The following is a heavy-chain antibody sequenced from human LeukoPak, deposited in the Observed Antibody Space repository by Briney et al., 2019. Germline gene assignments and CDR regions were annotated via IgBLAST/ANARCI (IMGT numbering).Heavy chain of an antibody. Sequence: SETPSLTCAVYGGSFSGYYWSWIRQPPGKGLEWIGEINHSGSTNYNPSPKSRVTISVDTSKNQFSLKLSSVTAADTAVYYCARDKNYYGSGSYPAYFDYWGQGTLVTVSS. CDR3: ARDKNYYGSGSYPAYFDY. CDR2: INHSGST. J-gene: IGHJ4*02. D-gene: IGHD3-10*01. CDR1: GGSFSGYY. V-gene: IGHV4-34*01.